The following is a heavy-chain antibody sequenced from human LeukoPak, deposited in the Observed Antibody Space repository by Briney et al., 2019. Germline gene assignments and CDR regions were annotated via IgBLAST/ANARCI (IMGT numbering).Heavy chain of an antibody. CDR3: ARDRVYVWGSYRSPPDY. CDR1: GGSISSYY. Sequence: PSETLSLTCTVSGGSISSYYWSWIRQPPGKGLEWIGYIYYSGSTNYNPSLKSRVTISVDTSKNQFSLKLSSVTAADTAVYYCARDRVYVWGSYRSPPDYWGQGTLVTVSS. D-gene: IGHD3-16*02. J-gene: IGHJ4*02. CDR2: IYYSGST. V-gene: IGHV4-59*12.